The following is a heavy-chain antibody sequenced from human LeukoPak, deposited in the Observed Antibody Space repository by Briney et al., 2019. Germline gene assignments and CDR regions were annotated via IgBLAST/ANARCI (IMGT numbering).Heavy chain of an antibody. V-gene: IGHV3-64*04. CDR1: GFTFSSFA. CDR2: ISSNGATT. D-gene: IGHD1-26*01. J-gene: IGHJ4*02. CDR3: AKGGSVGVGTSYYFDY. Sequence: PGGSLRLSCSASGFTFSSFAMHWVRQAPGKGLEYVSAISSNGATTYYADSVKGRFTISRDNSKNTLYLQMNSLRAEDTAVYYCAKGGSVGVGTSYYFDYWGQGTLVTVSS.